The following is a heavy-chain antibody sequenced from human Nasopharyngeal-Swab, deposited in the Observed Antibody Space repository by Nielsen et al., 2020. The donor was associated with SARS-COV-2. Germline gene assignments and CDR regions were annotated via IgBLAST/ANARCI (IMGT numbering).Heavy chain of an antibody. CDR3: ARDSENDGWFPYS. D-gene: IGHD6-19*01. CDR2: TSYDGSIT. CDR1: GFIFRTSA. V-gene: IGHV3-30-3*01. J-gene: IGHJ4*02. Sequence: GESLKISCAASGFIFRTSAMHWLRQAPGKGLEWVAMTSYDGSITYYTDSVKGRFTISRDNSKKTLSLQMNRLRIEDTAVYYCARDSENDGWFPYSWGQGTLVTVSS.